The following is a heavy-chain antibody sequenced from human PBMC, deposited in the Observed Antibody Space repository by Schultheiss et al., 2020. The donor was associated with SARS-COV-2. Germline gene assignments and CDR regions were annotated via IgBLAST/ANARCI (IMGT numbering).Heavy chain of an antibody. CDR3: AKDHAAAGYYYYYYMDV. Sequence: GESLKISCAGSGFTFSSYSMNWVRQAPGKGLEWVSSLSSSSNYIFYVDSVKGRFTISRDNSKNTLYLQMNSLRAEDTAVYYCAKDHAAAGYYYYYYMDVWGKGTTVTVSS. D-gene: IGHD6-13*01. CDR1: GFTFSSYS. CDR2: LSSSSNYI. J-gene: IGHJ6*03. V-gene: IGHV3-21*04.